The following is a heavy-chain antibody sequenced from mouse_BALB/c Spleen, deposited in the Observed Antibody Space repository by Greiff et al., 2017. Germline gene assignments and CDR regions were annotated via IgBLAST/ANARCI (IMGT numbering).Heavy chain of an antibody. CDR2: INPYNGDT. Sequence: DVQLVESGPELVKPGASVKISCKASGYSFTGYFMNWVMQSHGKSLEWIGRINPYNGDTFYNQKFKGKATLTVDKSSSTAHMELRSLASEDSAVYYCARWDDYSFDYWGQGTTLTVSS. J-gene: IGHJ2*01. D-gene: IGHD2-4*01. CDR1: GYSFTGYF. V-gene: IGHV1-20*02. CDR3: ARWDDYSFDY.